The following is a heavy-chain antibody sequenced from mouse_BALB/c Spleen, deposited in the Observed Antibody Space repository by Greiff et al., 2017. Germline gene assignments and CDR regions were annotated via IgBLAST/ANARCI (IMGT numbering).Heavy chain of an antibody. D-gene: IGHD3-3*01. CDR3: ARSPGRAWFAY. V-gene: IGHV1S81*02. J-gene: IGHJ3*01. CDR1: GYTFTSYW. CDR2: INPSNGRT. Sequence: QVQLKQPGAELVKPGASVKLSCKASGYTFTSYWMHWVKQRPGQGLEWIGEINPSNGRTNYNEKFKSKATLTVDKSSSTAYMQLSSLTSEDSAVYYCARSPGRAWFAYWGQGTLVTVSA.